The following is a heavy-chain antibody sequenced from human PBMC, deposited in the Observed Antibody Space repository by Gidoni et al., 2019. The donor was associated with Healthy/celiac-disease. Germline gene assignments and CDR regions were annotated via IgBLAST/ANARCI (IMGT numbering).Heavy chain of an antibody. J-gene: IGHJ6*03. D-gene: IGHD4-17*01. CDR2: ISSSSSYI. CDR3: AGSGEYFSYYYMDV. Sequence: EVQLVESGGGLVKPGGSLRLSCAASGFTFSSYSMNWVRQAPGKGLEWVSSISSSSSYIYYADSVKGRFTISRDNAKNSLYLQMNSLRAEDTAVYYCAGSGEYFSYYYMDVWGKGTTVTVSS. V-gene: IGHV3-21*01. CDR1: GFTFSSYS.